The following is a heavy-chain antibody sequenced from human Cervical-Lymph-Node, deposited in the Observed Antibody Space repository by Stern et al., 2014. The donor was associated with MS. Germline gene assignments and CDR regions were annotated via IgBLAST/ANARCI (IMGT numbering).Heavy chain of an antibody. CDR2: ISSSSTYM. J-gene: IGHJ5*02. CDR3: ASSIVVVPAAENKGFDL. D-gene: IGHD2-2*01. V-gene: IGHV3-21*01. CDR1: GFNLSSYA. Sequence: EVQLEESGGGLVKPGGSLRLSCAASGFNLSSYAMNWVRQAPGKGLEWVSSISSSSTYMYHADSVKGRFTISRDNAKNSLYLQMKSLRAEDTGVYYCASSIVVVPAAENKGFDLWGQGTLVTVSS.